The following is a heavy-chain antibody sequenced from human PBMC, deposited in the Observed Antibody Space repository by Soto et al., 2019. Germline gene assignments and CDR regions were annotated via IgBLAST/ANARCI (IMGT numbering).Heavy chain of an antibody. CDR1: GFIFASYA. Sequence: GGSLRLSCSASGFIFASYAMSWVRQAPGKGLEWVSVISGSAGTTDYAGSVTGRFTISRDNSKNTLYLHMNSLKGEDTAVYYCAKNGPAYADAFDSWGQGTMVTVSS. J-gene: IGHJ3*01. V-gene: IGHV3-23*01. CDR2: ISGSAGTT. CDR3: AKNGPAYADAFDS. D-gene: IGHD2-8*01.